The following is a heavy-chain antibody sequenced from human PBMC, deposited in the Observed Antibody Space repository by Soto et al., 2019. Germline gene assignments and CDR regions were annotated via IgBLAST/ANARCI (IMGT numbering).Heavy chain of an antibody. CDR2: INVGNGNT. Sequence: QVQLVQSGAEVKKPGASVKVSCKASGFPFAGNTVLWVRQAPGQGLEWMGWINVGNGNTKLSQKFQGRFTLARDTSANTAYMELSSLRSEDTAVYYCARGLPTTVTILQSWGQGTLVTVAS. D-gene: IGHD4-17*01. J-gene: IGHJ5*02. V-gene: IGHV1-3*01. CDR1: GFPFAGNT. CDR3: ARGLPTTVTILQS.